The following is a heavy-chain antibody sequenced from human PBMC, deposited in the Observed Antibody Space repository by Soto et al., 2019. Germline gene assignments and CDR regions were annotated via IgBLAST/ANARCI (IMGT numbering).Heavy chain of an antibody. Sequence: GASVKVSCKASGYTFTSYGISWVRQAPGQGLEWMGWISAYNGNTNYAQKLQGRVTMTTDTSTSTAYMELRSLRSDDTAVYYCARYYYDILTGYLVYYYYGMDVWGQGTTVPSP. J-gene: IGHJ6*02. CDR2: ISAYNGNT. D-gene: IGHD3-9*01. CDR3: ARYYYDILTGYLVYYYYGMDV. V-gene: IGHV1-18*01. CDR1: GYTFTSYG.